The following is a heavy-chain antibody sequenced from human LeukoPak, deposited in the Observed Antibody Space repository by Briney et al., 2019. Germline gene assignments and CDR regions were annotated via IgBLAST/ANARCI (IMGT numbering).Heavy chain of an antibody. CDR1: GYTFTSYG. Sequence: ASVKVSCKASGYTFTSYGISWVRQAPGQGLEWMGWISAYNGNTNYAQKFQGRVTMTRDTSTSTVYMELSSLRSEDTAVYYCARGKTPVIRGGHGAFDIWGQGTMVTVSS. CDR2: ISAYNGNT. CDR3: ARGKTPVIRGGHGAFDI. J-gene: IGHJ3*02. V-gene: IGHV1-18*01. D-gene: IGHD2-21*01.